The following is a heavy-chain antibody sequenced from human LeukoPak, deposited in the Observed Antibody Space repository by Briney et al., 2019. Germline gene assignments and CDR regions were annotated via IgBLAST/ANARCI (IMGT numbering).Heavy chain of an antibody. Sequence: GGSLRLSCAASGFTVSSNYMSWVRQAPAQGLEWVSIIYSVGSTYYADSVKGRFTISRDNSKNTLYLQMNTLRAEGTAIYYCARGGSGLYSVSSAFDIWGQGTMVTVSS. J-gene: IGHJ3*02. D-gene: IGHD5/OR15-5a*01. CDR2: IYSVGST. V-gene: IGHV3-53*01. CDR3: ARGGSGLYSVSSAFDI. CDR1: GFTVSSNY.